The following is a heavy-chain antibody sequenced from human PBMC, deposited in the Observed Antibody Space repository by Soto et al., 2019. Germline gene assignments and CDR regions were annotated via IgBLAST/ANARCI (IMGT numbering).Heavy chain of an antibody. V-gene: IGHV3-48*02. J-gene: IGHJ6*02. CDR2: ISSCSYTI. CDR3: ARGWSSSDNGMDV. CDR1: GFSFSTYS. Sequence: EVQLGEAGGCLVQPGGSLRLSCAASGFSFSTYSMNWVRQAPGKGLEWVSSISSCSYTIYYVESVKSRFTISRDNAKNSRYLQMNSLRDEDRAVDYCARGWSSSDNGMDVWGQGTTVTVSS. D-gene: IGHD6-6*01.